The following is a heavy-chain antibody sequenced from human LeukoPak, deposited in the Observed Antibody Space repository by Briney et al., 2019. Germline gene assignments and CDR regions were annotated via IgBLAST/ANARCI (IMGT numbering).Heavy chain of an antibody. J-gene: IGHJ4*02. Sequence: GVSLRLSCTASGFTFSSYWMSWVRQAPGKGLEWVANIRQDGGLKHYVDSVKGRFTISRDNAENSLYLQMNSLRAEDTAVYYCAREIVGAIKSYFDYWGQGTLVTASS. CDR2: IRQDGGLK. D-gene: IGHD1-26*01. CDR3: AREIVGAIKSYFDY. V-gene: IGHV3-7*01. CDR1: GFTFSSYW.